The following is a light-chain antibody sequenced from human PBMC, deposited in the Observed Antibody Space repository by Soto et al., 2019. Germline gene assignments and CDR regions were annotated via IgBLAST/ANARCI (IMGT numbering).Light chain of an antibody. Sequence: QSVLTQPASVSGSPGQSITISCTGTSSDVGDYDYVSWYQQYAGKAPKMMIYEVSNRPSGVSNRFSGSKSGNTASLTISGLQAEGEADYYCSSYRSSNTLLFGGGTKVTVL. CDR3: SSYRSSNTLL. CDR1: SSDVGDYDY. CDR2: EVS. J-gene: IGLJ2*01. V-gene: IGLV2-14*01.